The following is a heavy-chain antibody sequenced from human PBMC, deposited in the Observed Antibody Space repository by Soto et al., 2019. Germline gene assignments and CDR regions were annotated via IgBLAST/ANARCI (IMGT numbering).Heavy chain of an antibody. D-gene: IGHD2-2*01. CDR3: ARSQGSSTSLEIYYYYYYGMDV. CDR1: GGTFSSYA. Sequence: QVQLVQSGAEVKKPGSSVKVSCKASGGTFSSYAISWVRQAPGHRLEWMGGIIPISGTANYAQKFQGRVTITADESTSTAYMELSSLRSEDTAVYYCARSQGSSTSLEIYYYYYYGMDVWGQGTTVTVSS. CDR2: IIPISGTA. V-gene: IGHV1-69*01. J-gene: IGHJ6*02.